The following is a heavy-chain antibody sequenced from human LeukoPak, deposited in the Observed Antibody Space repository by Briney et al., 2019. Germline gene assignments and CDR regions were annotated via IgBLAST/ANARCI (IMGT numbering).Heavy chain of an antibody. Sequence: RAGGSLRLSCAASGFTFSSYWMHWVRQAPGKGLVWVSRINSHGSSTSYADSVKGRFTISRDNAKNTLYLQMNSLRVEDTAVYYCARGPPDGSGSYYPGAYWGQGTLVTVSS. CDR1: GFTFSSYW. J-gene: IGHJ4*02. CDR2: INSHGSST. V-gene: IGHV3-74*01. D-gene: IGHD3-10*01. CDR3: ARGPPDGSGSYYPGAY.